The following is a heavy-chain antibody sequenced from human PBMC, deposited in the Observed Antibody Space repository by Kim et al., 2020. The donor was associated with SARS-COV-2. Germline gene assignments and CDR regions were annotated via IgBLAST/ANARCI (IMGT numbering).Heavy chain of an antibody. V-gene: IGHV4-4*02. Sequence: SETLSLTCAVSGASVIRGNYWSWVRQPPGKGLEWIGEIYHGGSINYNPSLKSRVTMSLDNPENHFSLKLDSVTAADTAVYYCARCLYDDYWYFDVWGRGILVTVSS. CDR2: IYHGGSI. J-gene: IGHJ2*01. CDR1: GASVIRGNY. D-gene: IGHD5-12*01. CDR3: ARCLYDDYWYFDV.